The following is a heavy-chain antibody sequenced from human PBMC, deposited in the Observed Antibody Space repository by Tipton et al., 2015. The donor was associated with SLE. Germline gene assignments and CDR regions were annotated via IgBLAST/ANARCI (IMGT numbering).Heavy chain of an antibody. J-gene: IGHJ5*02. V-gene: IGHV4-39*07. CDR1: GGSISSSSYY. CDR3: ARDRSGSAVGWFDP. D-gene: IGHD4-23*01. CDR2: IYYSGST. Sequence: LRLSCTVSGGSISSSSYYWGWIRQPPGKGLEWIGSIYYSGSTYYNPSLKSRVTISVDTSKNQFSLKLSSVTAADTAVYYCARDRSGSAVGWFDPWGQGTLVTVSS.